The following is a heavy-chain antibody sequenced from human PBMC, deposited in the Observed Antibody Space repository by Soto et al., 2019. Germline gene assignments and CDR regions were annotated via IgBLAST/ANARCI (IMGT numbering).Heavy chain of an antibody. J-gene: IGHJ4*02. CDR1: GFSLSNARMG. V-gene: IGHV2-26*01. CDR2: IFSNDEK. D-gene: IGHD6-6*01. CDR3: ARSRNVPVVPFEY. Sequence: SGPTLVNPTETLTLTCTVSGFSLSNARMGVSWIRQPPGKALECLAHIFSNDEKSYSTSLKSRLTISMDTSKSQVVLTMTKMEPVDTATDYCARSRNVPVVPFEYWGQGTMVTVSS.